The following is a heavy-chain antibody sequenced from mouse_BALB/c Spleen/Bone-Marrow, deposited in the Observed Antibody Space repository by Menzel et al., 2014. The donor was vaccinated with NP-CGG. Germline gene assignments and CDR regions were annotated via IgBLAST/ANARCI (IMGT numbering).Heavy chain of an antibody. Sequence: EVQLQQSGPGLVKPSQSLPLTCTVTGYSITSDYAWNWIQQFPGNKLEWMGYISYSGFTSYNPSLKSRISITRDTSKNQFFLQLNSVTTEDTATYYCSRDYRYDTWFSYWGQGTLVTVSA. V-gene: IGHV3-2*02. CDR3: SRDYRYDTWFSY. D-gene: IGHD2-14*01. J-gene: IGHJ3*01. CDR1: GYSITSDYA. CDR2: ISYSGFT.